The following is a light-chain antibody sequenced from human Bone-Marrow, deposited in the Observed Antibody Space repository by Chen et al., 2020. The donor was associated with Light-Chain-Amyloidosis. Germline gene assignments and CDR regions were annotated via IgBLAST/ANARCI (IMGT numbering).Light chain of an antibody. CDR1: SSNVGGDNH. V-gene: IGLV2-14*01. CDR3: SSYTITNTLV. J-gene: IGLJ1*01. Sequence: QSALTQPAPVSGSPGQSITIPWTGTSSNVGGDNHVSWYQQHPDKAPKLMIYEVTNRPSWVPDRFSGSKSDNTASLTISGLQTEDEADYFCSSYTITNTLVFGSGTRVTVL. CDR2: EVT.